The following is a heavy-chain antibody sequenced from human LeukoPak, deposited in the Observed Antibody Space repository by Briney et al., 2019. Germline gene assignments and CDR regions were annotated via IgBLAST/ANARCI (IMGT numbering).Heavy chain of an antibody. CDR3: ASYKGKDAFDI. D-gene: IGHD3-10*01. V-gene: IGHV4-61*02. Sequence: SQTLSLTCTVSGGSISSGSYYWSWIRQPAGKGLEWIGRIYTSGSTSYNPSLKSRVTISVDTSKNQFSLKLSSVTAADTAVYYCASYKGKDAFDIWGQGTMVTVSS. CDR1: GGSISSGSYY. CDR2: IYTSGST. J-gene: IGHJ3*02.